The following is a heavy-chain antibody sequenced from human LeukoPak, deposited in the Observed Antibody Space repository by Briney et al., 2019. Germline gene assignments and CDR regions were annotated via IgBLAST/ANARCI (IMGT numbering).Heavy chain of an antibody. Sequence: GGSLRLSCAASGFTFSDYYMSWIRQAPGKGLDWVSYISSGGSTIYYADSVKGRFTISRDNAKNSLYLQMNSLRAEDTAVYYCARDYGTPYYDFWSGYNTWFDPWGQGTLVTVSS. J-gene: IGHJ5*02. D-gene: IGHD3-3*01. CDR2: ISSGGSTI. CDR1: GFTFSDYY. CDR3: ARDYGTPYYDFWSGYNTWFDP. V-gene: IGHV3-11*04.